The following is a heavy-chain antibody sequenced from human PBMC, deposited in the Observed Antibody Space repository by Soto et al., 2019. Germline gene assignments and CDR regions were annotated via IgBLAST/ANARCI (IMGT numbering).Heavy chain of an antibody. CDR2: INAGNGNT. V-gene: IGHV1-3*01. J-gene: IGHJ6*02. CDR1: GYTFTSYA. CDR3: ARDRLRPENYGMDV. Sequence: QVQLVQSGAEVKKPGASVKVSCKASGYTFTSYAMHWVRQAPGQRLEWMGWINAGNGNTKYSQKFQGRVTITRDTSASTAYMELSSLRSEDTAVYYCARDRLRPENYGMDVWGQGTTVTISS. D-gene: IGHD2-2*01.